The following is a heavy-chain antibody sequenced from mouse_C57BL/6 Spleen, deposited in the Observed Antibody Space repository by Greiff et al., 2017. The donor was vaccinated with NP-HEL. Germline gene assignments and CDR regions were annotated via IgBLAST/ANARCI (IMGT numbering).Heavy chain of an antibody. D-gene: IGHD1-1*01. CDR1: GYTFTSYW. CDR2: IHPNSGST. CDR3: ARWGDGVVDYYFDY. Sequence: VQLQQSGAELVKPGASVKLSCKASGYTFTSYWMHWVKQRPGQGLEWIGMIHPNSGSTNYNEKFKSKATLTVDKSSSTAYMQLSSLTSEDSAVYYCARWGDGVVDYYFDYWGQGTTLTVSS. V-gene: IGHV1-64*01. J-gene: IGHJ2*01.